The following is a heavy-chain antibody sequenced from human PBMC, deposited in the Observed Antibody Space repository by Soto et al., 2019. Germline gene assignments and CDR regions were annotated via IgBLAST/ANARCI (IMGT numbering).Heavy chain of an antibody. CDR2: IYHSGST. CDR1: GGSISSGGYS. Sequence: SETLSLTCAVSGGSISSGGYSWSWIRQPPGKGLEWIGYIYHSGSTFYNPSLKSRVTISIDKSKNQFSLKLGSVTAADTAVYYCASQDYDKSVYYFDYWGRGTLVTVSS. D-gene: IGHD3-22*01. J-gene: IGHJ4*02. V-gene: IGHV4-30-2*01. CDR3: ASQDYDKSVYYFDY.